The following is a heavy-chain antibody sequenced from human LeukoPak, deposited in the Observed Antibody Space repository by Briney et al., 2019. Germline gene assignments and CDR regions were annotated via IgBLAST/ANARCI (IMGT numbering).Heavy chain of an antibody. D-gene: IGHD2-2*01. CDR3: ARGAYCSSNNCPLHV. Sequence: ASVKVSCKVSGYTFSSYGISWVRQAPGQGLEWMGWISTYSGHTNYAQKLQGRVSMTTDSSTSTAYMELRSLRSDDTAVYYCARGAYCSSNNCPLHVWGQGTLVTVSS. V-gene: IGHV1-18*01. CDR2: ISTYSGHT. CDR1: GYTFSSYG. J-gene: IGHJ4*02.